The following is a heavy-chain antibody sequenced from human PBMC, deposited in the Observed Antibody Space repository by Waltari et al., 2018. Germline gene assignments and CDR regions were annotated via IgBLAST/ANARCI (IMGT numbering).Heavy chain of an antibody. Sequence: QVQLQESGPGLVKPSQTLSLTCTVSGGSISSGSYYWRWIRQPAGKGLEWIGRIYTSGSTNYNPSLKSRVTISVDTSKNQFSLKLSSVTAADTAVYYCARDPNYYGSGKDAFDIWGQGTMVTVSS. CDR2: IYTSGST. CDR3: ARDPNYYGSGKDAFDI. D-gene: IGHD3-10*01. J-gene: IGHJ3*02. CDR1: GGSISSGSYY. V-gene: IGHV4-61*02.